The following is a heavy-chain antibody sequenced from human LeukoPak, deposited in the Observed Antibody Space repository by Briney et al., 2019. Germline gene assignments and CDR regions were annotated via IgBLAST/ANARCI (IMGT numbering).Heavy chain of an antibody. CDR3: AREVKLVGSSDWFDP. D-gene: IGHD6-6*01. J-gene: IGHJ5*02. CDR1: GGSFSGYY. CDR2: IYSGGST. Sequence: ETLSLTCAVYGGSFSGYYWSWIRQAPGKGLEWVSVIYSGGSTYYADSVKGRFTISRDNSKNTLYLQMNSLRAEDTAVYYCAREVKLVGSSDWFDPWGQGTLVTVSS. V-gene: IGHV3-66*01.